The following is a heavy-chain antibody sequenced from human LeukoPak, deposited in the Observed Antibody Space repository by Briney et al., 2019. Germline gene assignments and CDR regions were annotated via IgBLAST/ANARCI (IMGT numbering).Heavy chain of an antibody. Sequence: GGSLRLSRAASGFTFSRYGMHWVRQAPGKGLEWVAVISYDGSNKYYADSVKGRFTISRDNSKNTLYLQMNSLRAEDTAVYYCAKVPNRYCSGGSCYSSYFDYWGQGTLVTVSS. J-gene: IGHJ4*02. CDR3: AKVPNRYCSGGSCYSSYFDY. CDR2: ISYDGSNK. CDR1: GFTFSRYG. D-gene: IGHD2-15*01. V-gene: IGHV3-30*18.